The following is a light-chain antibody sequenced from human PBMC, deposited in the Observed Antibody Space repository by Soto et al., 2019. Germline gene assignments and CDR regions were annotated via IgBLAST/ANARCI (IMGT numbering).Light chain of an antibody. CDR2: CAS. CDR3: QQYGSSPLT. V-gene: IGKV3-20*01. CDR1: QSGYSSY. J-gene: IGKJ4*01. Sequence: EIVLTQSPGTLSLSPGERATLSCRASQSGYSSYLAWYQQKPGQAPRLLIYCASSRATGIPDRFSGSGSGTDFTLTIRRLETEDFAVYYCQQYGSSPLTFGGGTKVELK.